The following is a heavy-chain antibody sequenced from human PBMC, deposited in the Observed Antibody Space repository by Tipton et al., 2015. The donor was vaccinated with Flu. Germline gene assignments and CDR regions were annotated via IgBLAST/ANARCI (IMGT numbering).Heavy chain of an antibody. V-gene: IGHV1-69*09. D-gene: IGHD2-21*02. CDR1: GGTFSSYT. CDR3: ARGIAYCGGDCYAFDY. J-gene: IGHJ4*02. CDR2: IIPILGIA. Sequence: QVQLVQSGAEVKKPGSSVKVSCKASGGTFSSYTISWVRQAPGQGLEWMGRIIPILGIANYAQKFQGRVTITADKSTSTAYMELSSLRSEDTAVYYCARGIAYCGGDCYAFDYWGQGTLVTVSS.